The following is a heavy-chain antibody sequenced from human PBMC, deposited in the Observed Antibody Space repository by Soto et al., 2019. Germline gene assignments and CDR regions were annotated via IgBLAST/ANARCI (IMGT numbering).Heavy chain of an antibody. V-gene: IGHV3-30-3*01. CDR1: GFTFSSYA. D-gene: IGHD2-21*02. J-gene: IGHJ4*02. CDR3: ARDGVAYCGGDCYSIFDY. CDR2: ISYDGSNK. Sequence: PGGSLRLSCAASGFTFSSYAMHWVRQAPGKGLEWVAVISYDGSNKYYADSVKGRFTISRDNSKNTLYLQMNSLRAEDTAVYYWARDGVAYCGGDCYSIFDYWGQGTLVTVSS.